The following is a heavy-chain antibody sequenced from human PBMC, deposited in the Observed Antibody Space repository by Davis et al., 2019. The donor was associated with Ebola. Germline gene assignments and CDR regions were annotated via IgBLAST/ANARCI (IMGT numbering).Heavy chain of an antibody. J-gene: IGHJ5*02. Sequence: MPSETLSLTCAVYGGSFSGYYWSWIRQPPGKGLEWIGEINHSESTNYNPSLKSRVTISVDTSKNQFSLKLSSVTAADTAVYYCARGVGATTGWFDPWGQGTLVTVSS. CDR1: GGSFSGYY. CDR2: INHSEST. D-gene: IGHD1-26*01. V-gene: IGHV4-34*01. CDR3: ARGVGATTGWFDP.